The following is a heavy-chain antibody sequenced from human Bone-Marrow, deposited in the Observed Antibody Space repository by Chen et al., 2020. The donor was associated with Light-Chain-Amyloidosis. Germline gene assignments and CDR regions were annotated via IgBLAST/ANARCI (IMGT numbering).Heavy chain of an antibody. CDR2: IWYDGSNE. D-gene: IGHD2-15*01. V-gene: IGHV3-33*01. CDR3: AREVVAATSYYDH. J-gene: IGHJ4*02. CDR1: GFNFTYYA. Sequence: QVQLVESGGGVVQPGGSLRLSCGASGFNFTYYAMHWVRQAPGKGLEWLAFIWYDGSNENYADSVKGRFTISRDNSKNTVDLQMNSLRVDETAVYYCAREVVAATSYYDHWGQGALVTVSS.